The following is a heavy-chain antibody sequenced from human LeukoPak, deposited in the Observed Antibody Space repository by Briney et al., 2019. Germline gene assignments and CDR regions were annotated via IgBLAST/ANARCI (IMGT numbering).Heavy chain of an antibody. V-gene: IGHV4-59*11. CDR1: DDSFSSHY. D-gene: IGHD4-17*01. CDR3: ARDLVTVTKGFDI. J-gene: IGHJ3*02. Sequence: SETLSLTCVVSDDSFSSHYWTWIRQPPGKGLEWIGYISYIGRTNYNPSLKSRVTISIDTSKNQFSLKLTSVTAADTAVYYCARDLVTVTKGFDIWGQGTMVSVSS. CDR2: ISYIGRT.